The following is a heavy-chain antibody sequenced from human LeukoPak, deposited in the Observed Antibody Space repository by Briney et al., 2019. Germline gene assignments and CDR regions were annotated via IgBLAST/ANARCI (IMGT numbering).Heavy chain of an antibody. CDR2: IIPIFGTA. Sequence: SVKVSCKASGYTFTSYGISWVRQAPGQGLEWMGGIIPIFGTANYAQKFQGRVTITADESTSTAYMELSSLRSEDTAVYYCARDLYSSGWGGVAHYFDYWGQGTLVTVSS. V-gene: IGHV1-69*13. D-gene: IGHD6-19*01. CDR3: ARDLYSSGWGGVAHYFDY. J-gene: IGHJ4*02. CDR1: GYTFTSYG.